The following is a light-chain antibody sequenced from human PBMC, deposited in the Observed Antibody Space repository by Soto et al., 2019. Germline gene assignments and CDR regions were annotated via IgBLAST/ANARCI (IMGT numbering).Light chain of an antibody. J-gene: IGKJ1*01. CDR2: GAS. Sequence: EIVMTQSPATLSLSPGDRATLSCRASQSVSSNLAWFQQKPGQATRLLIYGASTRAPGIPARFSGGGSGTEFTLTISSLQSEDFAVYYCQQYNTWPLTFGQGTKVEIK. CDR3: QQYNTWPLT. V-gene: IGKV3-15*01. CDR1: QSVSSN.